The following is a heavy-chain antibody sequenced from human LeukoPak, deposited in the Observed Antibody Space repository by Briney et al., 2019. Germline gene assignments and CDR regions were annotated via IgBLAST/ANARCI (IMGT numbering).Heavy chain of an antibody. CDR2: IIPILGIT. D-gene: IGHD2-2*01. Sequence: SVKVSCKASGGTFSTYAISWMRQAPGQGLEWMGRIIPILGITNYAQKFQGRVTITADKSTTTASTELSSLRSEDAAVYYCARGGYCSSTSCPFDFWGQGTLVTVSS. CDR3: ARGGYCSSTSCPFDF. J-gene: IGHJ4*02. CDR1: GGTFSTYA. V-gene: IGHV1-69*04.